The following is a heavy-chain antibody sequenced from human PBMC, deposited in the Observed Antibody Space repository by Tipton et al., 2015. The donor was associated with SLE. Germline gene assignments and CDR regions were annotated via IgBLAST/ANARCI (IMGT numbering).Heavy chain of an antibody. Sequence: TLSLTCTVSGGSISNSDYFWGWVRQSPEKGLEWIGIIHYSGITYYNPSLKSRVTISVDTSKNQFSLKVNSLTAADTAVYYCARDRAICTRTTCYGDNWFDPWGQGTLVTVSS. V-gene: IGHV4-39*07. CDR2: IHYSGIT. CDR3: ARDRAICTRTTCYGDNWFDP. CDR1: GGSISNSDYF. J-gene: IGHJ5*02. D-gene: IGHD2-2*01.